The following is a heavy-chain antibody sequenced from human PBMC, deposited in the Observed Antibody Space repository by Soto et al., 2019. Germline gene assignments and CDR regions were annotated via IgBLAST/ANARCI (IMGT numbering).Heavy chain of an antibody. CDR2: ITGSGGST. J-gene: IGHJ3*02. CDR1: GFTFSSCA. D-gene: IGHD2-21*01. Sequence: GGSLRLSCAASGFTFSSCAMSWVRQAPGKGLEWVSEITGSGGSTYYADSVKGRFTISRDNSKNTLYIQMNSLRAEDKAVYYCARDAYGGAFDIWGLGTMVTVSS. CDR3: ARDAYGGAFDI. V-gene: IGHV3-23*01.